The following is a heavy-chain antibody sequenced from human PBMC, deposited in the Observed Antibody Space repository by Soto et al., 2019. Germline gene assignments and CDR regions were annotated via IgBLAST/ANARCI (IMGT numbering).Heavy chain of an antibody. CDR1: GGSVSSGSYY. Sequence: QVQLQESGPGLVKPSETLSLTCTVSGGSVSSGSYYWSWIRQPPGKGLEWIGYIYYSGSTNYNPSLNSRVTRSVDTSKNQFSLKLSSVTAADTAVYYCARDCYDSSGYPYYYYYGMDVWGQGTTVTVSS. CDR3: ARDCYDSSGYPYYYYYGMDV. CDR2: IYYSGST. J-gene: IGHJ6*02. V-gene: IGHV4-61*01. D-gene: IGHD3-22*01.